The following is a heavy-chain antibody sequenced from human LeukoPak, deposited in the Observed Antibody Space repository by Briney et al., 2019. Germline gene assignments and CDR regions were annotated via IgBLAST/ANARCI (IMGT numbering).Heavy chain of an antibody. CDR1: GFTFSRYW. V-gene: IGHV3-7*01. CDR2: IKQDGSEK. D-gene: IGHD2-2*01. CDR3: AREKEGYCSRTSCYLDYYYYYMDV. J-gene: IGHJ6*03. Sequence: GGSLRLSCAASGFTFSRYWMTWVRQAPGKGLEWVADIKQDGSEKYYVDSVKGRFTISRDNAKNSLYLQMNSLRAEDTAVYYCAREKEGYCSRTSCYLDYYYYYMDVWGKGTTVTISS.